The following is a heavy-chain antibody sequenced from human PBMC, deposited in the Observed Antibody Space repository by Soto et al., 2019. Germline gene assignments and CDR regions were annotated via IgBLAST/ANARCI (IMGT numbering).Heavy chain of an antibody. CDR1: GFTFSSYA. V-gene: IGHV3-23*01. CDR3: ATGTFNFDS. CDR2: ISGSGGST. J-gene: IGHJ4*02. Sequence: EVPLLDSGGGLVQPGGSLRLSCAASGFTFSSYAMSWVRQAPGKGLEWVSSISGSGGSTYYADSVKGRFIISRDNSKSTLYLQMNSLRAEDTAVYYCATGTFNFDSWGQGTLVTVSS.